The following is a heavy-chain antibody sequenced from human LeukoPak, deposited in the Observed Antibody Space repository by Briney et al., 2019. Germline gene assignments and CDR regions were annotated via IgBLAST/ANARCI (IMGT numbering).Heavy chain of an antibody. CDR1: GGSISSTNW. Sequence: SETLSLTCAVSGGSISSTNWWSWVRQPPGKGLEWIGEIYRSGTTNYKPSLKSRVTISLDKSRNHFSLKLTSVTAADSAVYYCVRRSPYSTGWSSYFDYWGQGALVTVSS. J-gene: IGHJ4*02. V-gene: IGHV4-4*02. D-gene: IGHD6-19*01. CDR2: IYRSGTT. CDR3: VRRSPYSTGWSSYFDY.